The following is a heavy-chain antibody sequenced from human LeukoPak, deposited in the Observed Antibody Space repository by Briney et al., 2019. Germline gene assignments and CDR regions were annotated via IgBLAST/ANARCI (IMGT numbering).Heavy chain of an antibody. D-gene: IGHD3-9*01. CDR3: TTVEDQILTDYKGNDYYIDV. Sequence: SETLSLTCAVSTASINSYYWIWIRQPPGKGLEWIGYTYYRGSTNYNPSLKSRVTISLDTSKNQFSLKLSSVTAADTVVYYCTTVEDQILTDYKGNDYYIDVWGKGTTVTVSS. CDR2: TYYRGST. CDR1: TASINSYY. J-gene: IGHJ6*03. V-gene: IGHV4-59*01.